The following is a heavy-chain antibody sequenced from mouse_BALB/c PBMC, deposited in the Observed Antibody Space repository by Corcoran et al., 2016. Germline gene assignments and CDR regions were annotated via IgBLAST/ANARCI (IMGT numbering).Heavy chain of an antibody. V-gene: IGHV9-3-1*01. CDR2: INTFTGEP. CDR1: GYTFTNYG. CDR3: AREPYAMDY. Sequence: QIQLVQSGPELKKPGETVKISCKASGYTFTNYGMNWVKQAPGKGLKWMGWINTFTGEPSYADDFKGRFAFSLETSASTAYLQINNLKNEDTASYFCAREPYAMDYWGQGTSVTVSS. J-gene: IGHJ4*01.